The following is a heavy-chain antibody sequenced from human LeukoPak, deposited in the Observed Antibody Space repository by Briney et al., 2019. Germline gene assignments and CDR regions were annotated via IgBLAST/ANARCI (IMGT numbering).Heavy chain of an antibody. CDR1: GSTFSNSA. V-gene: IGHV3-23*01. CDR2: LSGSGITT. Sequence: PGGSLGLSCAPSGSTFSNSAMSWVRQSPRKWLEWVSTLSGSGITTYYADSVKCRYAIFRDNSKNTLYLQMNSLRAEDTAVYYCAKGIYSSGWSYFDYWGRGTLVTVSS. CDR3: AKGIYSSGWSYFDY. J-gene: IGHJ4*01. D-gene: IGHD6-19*01.